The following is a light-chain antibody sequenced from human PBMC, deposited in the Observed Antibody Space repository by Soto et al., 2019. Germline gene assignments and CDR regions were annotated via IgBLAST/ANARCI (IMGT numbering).Light chain of an antibody. CDR2: DAS. Sequence: DIQMTQSPSTLSATAGDRVTVTCRASQSISSWLAWYQHKPGKAPKLLIYDASSLESGVPSRFSGSGSGTEFTLTINSLQPEDFATYYCQQSNRYPITFGQGTRLEIK. CDR1: QSISSW. J-gene: IGKJ5*01. CDR3: QQSNRYPIT. V-gene: IGKV1-5*01.